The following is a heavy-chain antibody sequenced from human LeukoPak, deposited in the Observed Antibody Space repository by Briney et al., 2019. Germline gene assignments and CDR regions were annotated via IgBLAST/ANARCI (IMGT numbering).Heavy chain of an antibody. Sequence: GGSLRLSCAASGFTFSSYAMHWVRPAPGKGLEWVAVISYDGSNKYYTDSVKGRFTISRDNSKNTLYLQMNSLSAEDTAVYYCARSYSSGWYDGCDYWGQGTLVTVSS. V-gene: IGHV3-30-3*01. J-gene: IGHJ4*02. CDR3: ARSYSSGWYDGCDY. D-gene: IGHD6-19*01. CDR1: GFTFSSYA. CDR2: ISYDGSNK.